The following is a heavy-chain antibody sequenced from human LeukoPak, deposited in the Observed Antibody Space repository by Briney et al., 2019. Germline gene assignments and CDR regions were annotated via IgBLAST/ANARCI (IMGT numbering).Heavy chain of an antibody. V-gene: IGHV5-51*01. CDR2: IYPGDSDT. CDR1: GYSFTSYW. CDR3: ARLDPGNDYGDNFVAFDI. D-gene: IGHD4-23*01. Sequence: GESLKLSCKGSGYSFTSYWIGWVRQMPGKGLEWMGIIYPGDSDTRYSPSFQGQVTISADKSISTAYLQWSSLKASDTAMYYCARLDPGNDYGDNFVAFDIWGQGTMVTVSS. J-gene: IGHJ3*02.